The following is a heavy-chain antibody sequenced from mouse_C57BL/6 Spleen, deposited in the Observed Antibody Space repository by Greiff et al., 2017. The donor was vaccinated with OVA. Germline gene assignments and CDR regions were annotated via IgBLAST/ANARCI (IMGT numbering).Heavy chain of an antibody. V-gene: IGHV1-55*01. CDR3: ARFGLFITTGEGYVDV. CDR1: GYTFTSYW. Sequence: QVQLQQPGAELVKPGASVKMSCKASGYTFTSYWITWVKQRPGQGLEWIGDIYPGSGSTNYNEKFKSKATLTVDTSSSTAYMQLSSLTSEDSAVYYCARFGLFITTGEGYVDVWGTGTTVTVAS. D-gene: IGHD1-1*01. J-gene: IGHJ1*03. CDR2: IYPGSGST.